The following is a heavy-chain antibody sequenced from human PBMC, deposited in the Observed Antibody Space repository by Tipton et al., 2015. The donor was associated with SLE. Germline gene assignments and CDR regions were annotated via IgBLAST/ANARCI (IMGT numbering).Heavy chain of an antibody. CDR2: VFYSGNT. CDR3: ASEDSSSWFYTRFDP. D-gene: IGHD2-2*02. Sequence: TLSLTCSVSGGSISTTDHYWGWIRQPPGKGLEWIGSVFYSGNTYYNESLQSRVTISIDTSKNHFSLKLYSVTAADTAVYYCASEDSSSWFYTRFDPWGQGTLGTVSS. CDR1: GGSISTTDHY. J-gene: IGHJ5*02. V-gene: IGHV4-39*07.